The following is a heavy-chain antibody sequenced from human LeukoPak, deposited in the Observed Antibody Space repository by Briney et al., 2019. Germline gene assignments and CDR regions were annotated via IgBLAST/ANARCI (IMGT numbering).Heavy chain of an antibody. V-gene: IGHV5-51*01. CDR2: IYPGDSDT. CDR3: ARWYSGSSFYFDY. J-gene: IGHJ4*02. D-gene: IGHD1-26*01. Sequence: GESLKISCKGSGYSFTRYWIGWVRQMPGKGLEWMGIIYPGDSDTRYSPSFQGQVTISADKSISTAYLQWSSLKASDSAMYYCARWYSGSSFYFDYWGQGTLVTVSS. CDR1: GYSFTRYW.